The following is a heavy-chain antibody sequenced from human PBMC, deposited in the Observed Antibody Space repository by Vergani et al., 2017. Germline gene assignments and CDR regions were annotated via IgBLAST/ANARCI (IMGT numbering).Heavy chain of an antibody. CDR1: GGSISSYY. J-gene: IGHJ4*02. V-gene: IGHV4-59*01. D-gene: IGHD4-23*01. CDR2: IYYSGST. CDR3: ARQASYGGNRRYFDY. Sequence: QLQLQESGPGLVKPSETLSLTCTVSGGSISSYYWSWIRQPPGKGLEWIGYIYYSGSTNYNPSLKSRVTISVDTSKNQFSLKLSSVTAADTAVYYCARQASYGGNRRYFDYWGQGTLVTVSS.